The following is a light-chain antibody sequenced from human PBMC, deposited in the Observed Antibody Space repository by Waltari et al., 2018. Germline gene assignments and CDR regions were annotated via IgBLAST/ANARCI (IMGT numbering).Light chain of an antibody. J-gene: IGLJ2*01. V-gene: IGLV3-27*01. Sequence: SYELTQPSSVSVSPGQTARITCSGDVLAKKYARWFQQKPGEAPLVVHYKDCERPSGIPGRFSGSSSGTTVTLTVSGAQVDDEAYYYCYSAADNRLVFGGGTKLTVL. CDR1: VLAKKY. CDR2: KDC. CDR3: YSAADNRLV.